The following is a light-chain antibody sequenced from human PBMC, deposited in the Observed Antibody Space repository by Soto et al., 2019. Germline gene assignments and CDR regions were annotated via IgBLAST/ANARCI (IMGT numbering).Light chain of an antibody. V-gene: IGKV1-27*01. CDR3: QRYNNGPPVT. J-gene: IGKJ3*01. Sequence: DIQMTQSPSSLSASVGDRVTITCRASQDINNYLAWYQQKPGKPPKLLTYAASTLQSGLPSRFSGGGSGTDFTLTINSLQPEDVATYYCQRYNNGPPVTFGPGTKV. CDR1: QDINNY. CDR2: AAS.